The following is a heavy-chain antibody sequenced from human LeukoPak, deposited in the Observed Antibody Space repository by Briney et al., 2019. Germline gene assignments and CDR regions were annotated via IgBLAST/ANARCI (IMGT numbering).Heavy chain of an antibody. CDR2: INPNSGGT. D-gene: IGHD3-10*01. Sequence: GASVKVSCKASGYTFTGYYMHWVRQAPGQGLEWMGWINPNSGGTNHAQKFQGRVTMTRDTSISTAYMELSRLRSDDTAVYYCARDAGYGSGDNWFDPWGQGTLVTVSS. CDR1: GYTFTGYY. J-gene: IGHJ5*02. V-gene: IGHV1-2*02. CDR3: ARDAGYGSGDNWFDP.